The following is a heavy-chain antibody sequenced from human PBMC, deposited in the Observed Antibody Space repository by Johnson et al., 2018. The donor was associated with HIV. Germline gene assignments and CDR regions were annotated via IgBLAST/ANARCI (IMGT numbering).Heavy chain of an antibody. CDR3: AKELALYSSGYGGDAFDI. J-gene: IGHJ3*02. CDR1: GFTFSSYG. Sequence: VQLVESGGGVVQPGGSLRLSCAASGFTFSSYGMHWVRQAPGTGLEYVSAISSTGGSPYYANSVKGRFTITRDNSKNTLYLQMNSLRAEDTAVYYCAKELALYSSGYGGDAFDIWGQGTMVTVSS. D-gene: IGHD6-19*01. CDR2: ISSTGGSP. V-gene: IGHV3-64*01.